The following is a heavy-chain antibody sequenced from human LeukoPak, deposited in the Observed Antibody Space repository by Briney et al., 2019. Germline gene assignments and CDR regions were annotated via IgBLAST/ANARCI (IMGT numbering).Heavy chain of an antibody. J-gene: IGHJ3*01. CDR1: GGSVSSYY. D-gene: IGHD6-13*01. CDR2: IYYSGST. CDR3: ASGGAGIAAAP. V-gene: IGHV4-59*02. Sequence: PSETLSLTCTVSGGSVSSYYWSWIRQPPGKGLEWIGYIYYSGSTNYNPSLKSRVTMSIDTSKNQFSLKLNSVTAADTAVYFCASGGAGIAAAPWGQGTMATVSS.